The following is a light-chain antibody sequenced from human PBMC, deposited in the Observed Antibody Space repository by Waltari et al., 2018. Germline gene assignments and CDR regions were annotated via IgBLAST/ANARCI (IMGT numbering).Light chain of an antibody. CDR3: SSYAGSSNLGV. J-gene: IGLJ2*01. V-gene: IGLV2-8*01. Sequence: QSALTQPPSASGSPGQSVTISCTGTSSDVGGYNYVSWYQHHPGKAPKLMIYEVSKRPSGVPDRFSGSKSGNTASLTVSGLQAEDEADDYCSSYAGSSNLGVFGGGTKLTVL. CDR2: EVS. CDR1: SSDVGGYNY.